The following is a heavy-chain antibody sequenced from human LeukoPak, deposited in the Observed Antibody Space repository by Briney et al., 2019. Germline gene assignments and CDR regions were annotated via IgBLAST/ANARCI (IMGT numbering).Heavy chain of an antibody. V-gene: IGHV3-20*04. CDR1: GFTFSSYA. CDR3: ARVGSSDAFDI. D-gene: IGHD1-26*01. Sequence: GGSLRLSCAASGFTFSSYAMSWVRQAPGKGLEWVSGINWNGGSTGYADSVKGRFTISRDNAKNSLYLQMNSLRAEDTALYYCARVGSSDAFDIWGQGTMVTVSS. CDR2: INWNGGST. J-gene: IGHJ3*02.